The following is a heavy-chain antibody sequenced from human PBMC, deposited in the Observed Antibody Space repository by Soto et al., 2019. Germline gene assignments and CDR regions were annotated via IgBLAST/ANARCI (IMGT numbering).Heavy chain of an antibody. J-gene: IGHJ5*02. D-gene: IGHD2-15*01. Sequence: QVQLQESGPGLVKPSQTLSLTCTVSGGSISSGDYYWSWIRQPPGKGLEWIGYIYYSGSTYYNPSLKSRVTISVDTSKSQFSLKLSSVTAADTAVYYCARDQVLDCSGGSCYSGHWFDPWGQGTLVTVSS. V-gene: IGHV4-30-4*01. CDR3: ARDQVLDCSGGSCYSGHWFDP. CDR1: GGSISSGDYY. CDR2: IYYSGST.